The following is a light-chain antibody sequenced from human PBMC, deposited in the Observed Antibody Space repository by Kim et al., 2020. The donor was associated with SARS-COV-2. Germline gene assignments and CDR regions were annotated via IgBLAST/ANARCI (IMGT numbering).Light chain of an antibody. CDR2: KDS. Sequence: SVDLGQAARITCEGNNIGNRLVNWYQHKPGQAPVMVIHKDSNRPSGIPEGFSGSNSGKVATLTISRAHAGDEADYYCQVWDSNTGIFGGGTQLTVL. V-gene: IGLV3-9*01. CDR1: NIGNRL. J-gene: IGLJ2*01. CDR3: QVWDSNTGI.